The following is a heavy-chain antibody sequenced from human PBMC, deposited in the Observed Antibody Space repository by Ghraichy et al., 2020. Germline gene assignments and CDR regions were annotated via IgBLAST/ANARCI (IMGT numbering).Heavy chain of an antibody. Sequence: GESLNISCAASGFTFSSYSMNWVRQAPGKGLEWVSSISSSSSYIYYADSVKGRFTISRDNAKNSLYLQMNSLRAEDTAVYYCARAPQTYYDFWSGYSDYYYYGMDVWGQGTTVTVSS. V-gene: IGHV3-21*01. CDR3: ARAPQTYYDFWSGYSDYYYYGMDV. J-gene: IGHJ6*02. D-gene: IGHD3-3*01. CDR2: ISSSSSYI. CDR1: GFTFSSYS.